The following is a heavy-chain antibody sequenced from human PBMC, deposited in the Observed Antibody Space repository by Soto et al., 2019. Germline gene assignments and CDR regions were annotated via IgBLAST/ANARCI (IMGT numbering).Heavy chain of an antibody. J-gene: IGHJ5*02. D-gene: IGHD2-2*02. V-gene: IGHV3-9*01. CDR2: ISWNSGSI. CDR3: AKDWGAAAISTGFDP. Sequence: DVQLVESGGGLVQPGRSLRLSCAASGFTFDGYDMHWVRQAAGKGLEWVSGISWNSGSIGYADSVKGRFTISRDNAKNSLYLQMNSLRAEYTALYYCAKDWGAAAISTGFDPWGQGTLVTVSS. CDR1: GFTFDGYD.